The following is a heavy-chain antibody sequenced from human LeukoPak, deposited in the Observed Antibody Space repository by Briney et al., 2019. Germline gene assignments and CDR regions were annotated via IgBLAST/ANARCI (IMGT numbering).Heavy chain of an antibody. D-gene: IGHD6-19*01. CDR2: ISGSGGST. Sequence: GGSLRLSCAASGFTFSSYAMSWVRQAPGKGLEWVSAISGSGGSTYYADSVKGRFTISRDNSKNTLYLQMNSLRAEDTAVYYCAKVTYSSGWYDDAFDIWGRGTMVTVSS. J-gene: IGHJ3*02. V-gene: IGHV3-23*01. CDR1: GFTFSSYA. CDR3: AKVTYSSGWYDDAFDI.